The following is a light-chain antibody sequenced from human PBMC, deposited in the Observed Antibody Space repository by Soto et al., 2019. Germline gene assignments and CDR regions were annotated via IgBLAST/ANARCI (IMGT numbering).Light chain of an antibody. CDR3: QQYGSSGT. J-gene: IGKJ1*01. V-gene: IGKV3-20*01. Sequence: IVLTQSPGTLSLSPGERATLSCRASQSVSNNYLAWYQQKPGQAPRLLIYGASIRATGIPDRFSGGGSGTDFSLAISRLEPEDFAVYYCQQYGSSGTCDQGTKVDIK. CDR1: QSVSNNY. CDR2: GAS.